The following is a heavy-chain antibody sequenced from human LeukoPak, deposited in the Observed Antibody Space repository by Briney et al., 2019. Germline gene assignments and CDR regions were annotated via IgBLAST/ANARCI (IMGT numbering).Heavy chain of an antibody. CDR3: ARDASFSMDV. J-gene: IGHJ6*02. D-gene: IGHD6-6*01. CDR1: GFTFDSFA. V-gene: IGHV3-30-3*01. Sequence: GGSLRLSCAASGFTFDSFAMHWVRQAPGRGLEWVAFISFDASNKYFADSVKGRFSISRDDSRNTVDLEMNSLRLEDTAVYFRARDASFSMDVWGQGTAVTVSS. CDR2: ISFDASNK.